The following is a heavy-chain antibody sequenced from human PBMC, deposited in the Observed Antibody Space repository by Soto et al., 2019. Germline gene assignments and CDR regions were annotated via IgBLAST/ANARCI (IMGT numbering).Heavy chain of an antibody. CDR1: GGTFSSYA. D-gene: IGHD4-17*01. J-gene: IGHJ6*02. V-gene: IGHV1-69*01. Sequence: QVQLVQSGAEVKKPGSSVKVSCKASGGTFSSYAISWVRQAPGQGLEWMGGIIPIFGTANYAQKFQGRVTITADESTSTAYMELSSLRSEDTALYYCAKDYPGPTRRGMTTALDYYYYGRDVWGQGTTVTVSS. CDR3: AKDYPGPTRRGMTTALDYYYYGRDV. CDR2: IIPIFGTA.